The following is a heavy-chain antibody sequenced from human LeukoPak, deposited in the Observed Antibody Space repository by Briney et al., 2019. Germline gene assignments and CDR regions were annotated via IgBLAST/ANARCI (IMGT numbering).Heavy chain of an antibody. CDR3: AKGLQYCSGGSCYYFDY. V-gene: IGHV3-23*01. CDR2: ISGSGGST. D-gene: IGHD2-15*01. J-gene: IGHJ4*02. CDR1: GLSFSSYV. Sequence: GGSLRLSCATSGLSFSSYVMSWVRQAPGEGLEWVSGISGSGGSTYYADSVKGRFTISRDNSKKTLYLQMNSLRAEDTAVYYCAKGLQYCSGGSCYYFDYWGQGTLVTVSS.